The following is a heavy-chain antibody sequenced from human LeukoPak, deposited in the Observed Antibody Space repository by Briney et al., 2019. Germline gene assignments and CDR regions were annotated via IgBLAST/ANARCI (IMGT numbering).Heavy chain of an antibody. CDR3: AGGPSYGDYVY. V-gene: IGHV4-4*07. CDR1: GGSISSHY. CDR2: FYTSGST. J-gene: IGHJ4*02. Sequence: SETLSLTCTVSGGSISSHYWSWIRQPAGKGLEWIGRFYTSGSTDYNPSLKSRVTMSVDTSKNQFSLKLSSVTAADTAVYYCAGGPSYGDYVYWGQGTLVTVSS. D-gene: IGHD4-17*01.